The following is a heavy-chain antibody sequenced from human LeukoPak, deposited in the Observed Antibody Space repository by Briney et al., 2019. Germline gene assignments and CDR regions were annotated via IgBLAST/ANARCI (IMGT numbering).Heavy chain of an antibody. CDR3: ARDTRYCSGGSCYSGLPFDY. J-gene: IGHJ4*02. V-gene: IGHV3-21*01. CDR1: GFTFSSYA. Sequence: GGSLRLSCAASGFTFSSYAMSWVRQAPGKGLEWVSSISSSSSYIYYADSVKGRFTISRDNAKNSLYLQMNSLRAEDTAVYYCARDTRYCSGGSCYSGLPFDYWGQGTLVTVSS. CDR2: ISSSSSYI. D-gene: IGHD2-15*01.